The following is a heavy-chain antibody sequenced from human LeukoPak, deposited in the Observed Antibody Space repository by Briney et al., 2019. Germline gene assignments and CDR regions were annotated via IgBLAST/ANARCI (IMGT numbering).Heavy chain of an antibody. J-gene: IGHJ4*02. V-gene: IGHV3-11*01. Sequence: VSYISSSGSTIYYADSVKGRFTISRDNAKNSLYLQMNSLRAEDTAVYYCARVDWNYVDYWGQGTLVTVSS. CDR2: ISSSGSTI. D-gene: IGHD3/OR15-3a*01. CDR3: ARVDWNYVDY.